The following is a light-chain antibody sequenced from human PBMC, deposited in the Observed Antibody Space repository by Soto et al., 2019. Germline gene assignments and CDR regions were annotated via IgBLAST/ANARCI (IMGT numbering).Light chain of an antibody. J-gene: IGKJ4*01. Sequence: DIQMTQSPSTLSASVGDRVTISCRASQSISSWLAWYQQKPGKAPKLLIYEASRLESGVPSRFSGSGSGTEFSLTCSSLQPDDSATYYCQQYDSYPLTFGGGTKVEIE. CDR2: EAS. CDR1: QSISSW. V-gene: IGKV1-5*03. CDR3: QQYDSYPLT.